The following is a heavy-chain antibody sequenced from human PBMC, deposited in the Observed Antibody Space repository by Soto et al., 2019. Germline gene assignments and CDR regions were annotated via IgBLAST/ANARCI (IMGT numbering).Heavy chain of an antibody. CDR1: GFTFSGYA. V-gene: IGHV3-73*02. CDR3: TRSGTTTPPDLGGFD. CDR2: IKTKADNYAT. J-gene: IGHJ4*02. D-gene: IGHD4-17*01. Sequence: EVQLVESGGGLVQPGGSLKLSCAASGFTFSGYAVHWVRQASGKGLDWVGRIKTKADNYATAYAASVRGRFTISRDDSKSTSCLQMNSLETEDTARYYCTRSGTTTPPDLGGFDWGQGTLFTVSS.